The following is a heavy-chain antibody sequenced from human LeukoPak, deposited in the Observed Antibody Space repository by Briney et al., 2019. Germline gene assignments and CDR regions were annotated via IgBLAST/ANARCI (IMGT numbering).Heavy chain of an antibody. CDR3: ARAGNWNYDYYYYMDV. CDR2: INPNSGGT. V-gene: IGHV1-2*02. D-gene: IGHD1-20*01. Sequence: ASVKVPCKASGYTFTGYYMHWVRQAPGQGLEWMGWINPNSGGTNYAQKFQGRVTMTRDTSISTAYMELSRLRSDDTAVYYCARAGNWNYDYYYYMDVWGKGTTVTVSS. CDR1: GYTFTGYY. J-gene: IGHJ6*03.